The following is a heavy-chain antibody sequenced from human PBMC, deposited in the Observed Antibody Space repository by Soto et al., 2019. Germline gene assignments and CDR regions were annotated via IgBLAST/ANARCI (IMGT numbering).Heavy chain of an antibody. D-gene: IGHD2-15*01. CDR3: ARDPRYCSGGSCQLYYMDV. CDR1: GFTFSSYA. CDR2: ISSNGGST. J-gene: IGHJ6*03. V-gene: IGHV3-64*01. Sequence: EVQLVETGGGLVQPGGSLRLSCAASGFTFSSYAMHWVRQAPGKRLEYVSAISSNGGSTYYANSVKGRFTISRDNSKNTLYLQMGRLRAEDMAVYYCARDPRYCSGGSCQLYYMDVWGKGTTVTVSS.